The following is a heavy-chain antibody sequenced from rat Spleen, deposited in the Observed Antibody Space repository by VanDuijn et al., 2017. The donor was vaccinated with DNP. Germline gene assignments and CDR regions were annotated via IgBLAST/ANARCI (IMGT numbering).Heavy chain of an antibody. CDR2: IWTGGST. J-gene: IGHJ2*01. CDR3: AREGGYGPDY. Sequence: QVQLKESGPGLVQPSQTLSLTCTVSGFSLTSYNVHWVRQPTGKGLEWMGVIWTGGSTDYNSALKSRLSISRDTSKSQVFLKMNSLQTEDIATYYCAREGGYGPDYWGQGVMVTVSS. D-gene: IGHD1-11*01. V-gene: IGHV2-30*01. CDR1: GFSLTSYN.